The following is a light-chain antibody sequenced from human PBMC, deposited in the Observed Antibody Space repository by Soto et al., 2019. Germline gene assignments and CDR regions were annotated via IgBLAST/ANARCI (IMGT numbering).Light chain of an antibody. Sequence: EIVLTQSPGTLSLSPGERATLSCRASQSVSSSYLAWYQQKPGKAPRLLIYGASSRATGIPDRFSGSGSGTDFTLTISRLEPEDFAVYYCQLYGSSPWTFGQGTKVEIK. CDR3: QLYGSSPWT. CDR1: QSVSSSY. V-gene: IGKV3-20*01. CDR2: GAS. J-gene: IGKJ1*01.